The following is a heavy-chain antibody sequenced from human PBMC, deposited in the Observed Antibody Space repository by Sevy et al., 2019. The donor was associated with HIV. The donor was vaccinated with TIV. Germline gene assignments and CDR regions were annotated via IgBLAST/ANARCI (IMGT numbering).Heavy chain of an antibody. CDR3: AKDFYDSSGYYPMEAFDI. D-gene: IGHD3-22*01. CDR2: LSGSGAST. V-gene: IGHV3-23*01. J-gene: IGHJ3*02. Sequence: GGCLRLSCAASGFTFTTYAMDWVRQAPGKGLKWVSTLSGSGASTYYADSVKGRFTISRDNSKNTLFLQMDSLRAEDTAVYYCAKDFYDSSGYYPMEAFDIWGQGTMVTVSS. CDR1: GFTFTTYA.